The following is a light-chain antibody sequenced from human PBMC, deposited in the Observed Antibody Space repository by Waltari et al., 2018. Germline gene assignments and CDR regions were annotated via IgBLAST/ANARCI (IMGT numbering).Light chain of an antibody. J-gene: IGLJ2*01. CDR3: SSYTSSSTVV. CDR2: DFS. Sequence: QSALTQPASVSGSPGQSITISSTGTSIDVGGYDYVSWYQQPPGKAPKLMIYDFSKRPSGVSTRFSGSKSGNTASLTISGLQAEDEADYYCSSYTSSSTVVFGGGTKLTVL. CDR1: SIDVGGYDY. V-gene: IGLV2-14*01.